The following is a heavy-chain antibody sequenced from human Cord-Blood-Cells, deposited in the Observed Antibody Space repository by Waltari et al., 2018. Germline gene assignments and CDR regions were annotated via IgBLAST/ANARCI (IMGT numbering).Heavy chain of an antibody. Sequence: EVQLVESGGGLVQPGRSLRLSCVASGFTLDDYAMHWVRPSTGKGLEWVSGISWKSGSIGYADSVKGRFTISRDNAKNSLYLQMNSLRAEDTALYYCAKDGVAGAYYYYYGMDVWGQGTTVTVSS. CDR2: ISWKSGSI. CDR1: GFTLDDYA. D-gene: IGHD3-16*01. CDR3: AKDGVAGAYYYYYGMDV. J-gene: IGHJ6*02. V-gene: IGHV3-9*01.